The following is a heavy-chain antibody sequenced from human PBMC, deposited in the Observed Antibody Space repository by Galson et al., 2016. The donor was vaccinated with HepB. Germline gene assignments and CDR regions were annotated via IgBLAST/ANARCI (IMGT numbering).Heavy chain of an antibody. CDR1: GGPSSNYV. D-gene: IGHD2-8*01. V-gene: IGHV1-69*10. J-gene: IGHJ4*02. Sequence: SVKVSCKASGGPSSNYVVSWLRQAPGRGLERMGGIVSILGVPTYAQSFQGRVTITADRSTNTFSIEVTSLRPDDTAVYLCARDNGAHDVYSDSWGQGTLVTVSS. CDR3: ARDNGAHDVYSDS. CDR2: IVSILGVP.